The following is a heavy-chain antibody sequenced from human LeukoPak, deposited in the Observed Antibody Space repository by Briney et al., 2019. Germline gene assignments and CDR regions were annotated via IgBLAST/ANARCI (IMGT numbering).Heavy chain of an antibody. D-gene: IGHD3-10*01. J-gene: IGHJ4*02. CDR2: ISAYNGNT. CDR3: ARGVILWFGELLVLDDRPPQHDY. CDR1: GYTFTSYG. V-gene: IGHV1-18*01. Sequence: GASVKVSCKASGYTFTSYGISWVRQAPGQGLEWMGWISAYNGNTDYTQNFQGRVTMTTDTSTSKAYMELRSLRSDDTAVYYCARGVILWFGELLVLDDRPPQHDYWGQGTLVTVSS.